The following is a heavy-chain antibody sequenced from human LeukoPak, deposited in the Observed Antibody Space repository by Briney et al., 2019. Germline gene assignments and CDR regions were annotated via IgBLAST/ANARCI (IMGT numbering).Heavy chain of an antibody. J-gene: IGHJ6*02. D-gene: IGHD6-19*01. CDR1: GGSISSGDYY. Sequence: SETLSLTCAVSGGSISSGDYYWSWIRQPPGKGLEWIGDIYYSGSTYYNPSLKSRVTISVDTSKNQFSLKLSSVTAADTAVYYCARAPYSSGWNYYYYGMDVWGQGTTVTVSS. CDR2: IYYSGST. CDR3: ARAPYSSGWNYYYYGMDV. V-gene: IGHV4-30-4*01.